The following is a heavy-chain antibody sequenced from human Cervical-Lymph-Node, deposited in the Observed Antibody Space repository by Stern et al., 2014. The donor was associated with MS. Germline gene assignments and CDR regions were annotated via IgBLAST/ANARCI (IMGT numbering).Heavy chain of an antibody. D-gene: IGHD4-17*01. CDR2: LYPGDSDT. J-gene: IGHJ4*02. V-gene: IGHV5-51*01. Sequence: EVQLVESGAEVKKPGESLKISCKGSGYSFTANWIAWVRQMPGKGLEWMGILYPGDSDTIYSPSLQGQVTISADKSISTAYLQGSSLKASDTAMYYCARDYGDYAFDYWGQGTLVTVSS. CDR3: ARDYGDYAFDY. CDR1: GYSFTANW.